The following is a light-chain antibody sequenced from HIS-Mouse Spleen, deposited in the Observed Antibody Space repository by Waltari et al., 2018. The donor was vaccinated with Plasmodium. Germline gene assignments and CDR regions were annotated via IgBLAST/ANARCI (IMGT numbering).Light chain of an antibody. CDR2: EVS. CDR1: SSDVGGSNA. Sequence: QSAMTQPPSASGSPGPSVTIPCTRTSSDVGGSNAVPRYQQHPGKAPKLLIYEVSKRPSGVPDRFSGSKSGNTASLTVSGLQAEDEADYYCSSYAGSNNLVFGGGTKLTVL. CDR3: SSYAGSNNLV. V-gene: IGLV2-8*01. J-gene: IGLJ2*01.